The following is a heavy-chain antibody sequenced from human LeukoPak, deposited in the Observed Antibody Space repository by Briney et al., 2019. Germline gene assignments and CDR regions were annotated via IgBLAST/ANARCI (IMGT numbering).Heavy chain of an antibody. CDR2: IIPIFGTA. CDR1: GGTFSSYA. CDR3: ARVRAAGRTRDAFDI. J-gene: IGHJ3*02. V-gene: IGHV1-69*06. D-gene: IGHD1-14*01. Sequence: SVKVSCKASGGTFSSYAITWVRQAPGQGHEWMGGIIPIFGTANYAQKFQGRVTITADKSTSTAYMDLSSLRSEDTAVYYCARVRAAGRTRDAFDIWGQGTMVTVSS.